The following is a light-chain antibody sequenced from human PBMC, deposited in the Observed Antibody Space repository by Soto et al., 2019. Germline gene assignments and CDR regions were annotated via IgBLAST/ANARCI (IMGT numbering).Light chain of an antibody. CDR2: KAS. CDR1: QSISTW. CDR3: QQSYSTPMYT. Sequence: DIQMTQSPSTLSASVGDRLTITCRASQSISTWLAWYQQKPGKAPKLLIYKASTLESGVPSRFSGSGSGTEFTLTISSLQPDDFATYYCQQSYSTPMYTFGQGTKLEIK. J-gene: IGKJ2*01. V-gene: IGKV1-5*03.